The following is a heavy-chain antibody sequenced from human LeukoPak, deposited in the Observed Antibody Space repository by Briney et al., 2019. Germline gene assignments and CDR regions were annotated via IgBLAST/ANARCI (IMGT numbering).Heavy chain of an antibody. CDR1: GFTVSSNY. CDR2: IYSSGRT. V-gene: IGHV3-53*01. CDR3: ARDLPGSGLYYYYGMDV. D-gene: IGHD3-22*01. J-gene: IGHJ6*02. Sequence: GGSLRLSCAASGFTVSSNYMSWVRQAPGKGLEWVSVIYSSGRTYFVVSLKGRFTISRYKSKNTLYLQMNRLRAEDTAVYYGARDLPGSGLYYYYGMDVWGQGTTVTVS.